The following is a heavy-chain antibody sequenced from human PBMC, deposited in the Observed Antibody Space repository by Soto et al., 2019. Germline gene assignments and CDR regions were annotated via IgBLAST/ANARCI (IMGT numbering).Heavy chain of an antibody. J-gene: IGHJ3*02. Sequence: PGESLKISCKGSGYSFISYWISWVRQMPGNGLEWMGIIYPGDSDTRYGPSSQGQVTISADKSISTAYLQWSSLKASDTAMYYCARPYYYDSSGYWVGAFDIWGQGTMVTVSS. V-gene: IGHV5-51*01. CDR3: ARPYYYDSSGYWVGAFDI. CDR2: IYPGDSDT. D-gene: IGHD3-22*01. CDR1: GYSFISYW.